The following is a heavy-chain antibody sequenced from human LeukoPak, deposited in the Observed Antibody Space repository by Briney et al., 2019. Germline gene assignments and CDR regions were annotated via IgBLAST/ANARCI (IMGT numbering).Heavy chain of an antibody. CDR3: ARDTLTTVTHYYYYGVDV. CDR2: ISAYNGNT. CDR1: GYTFTSYG. J-gene: IGHJ6*02. D-gene: IGHD4-17*01. Sequence: ASVKVSCKASGYTFTSYGISWVRQAPGQGLEWMGWISAYNGNTNYAQKLQGRVTMTTDTSTSTAYMELRSLRSDDTAVYYCARDTLTTVTHYYYYGVDVWGQGTTVTVSS. V-gene: IGHV1-18*01.